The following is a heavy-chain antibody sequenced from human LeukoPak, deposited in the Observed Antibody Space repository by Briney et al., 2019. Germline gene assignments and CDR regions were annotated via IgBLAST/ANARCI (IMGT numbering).Heavy chain of an antibody. D-gene: IGHD3-10*01. CDR1: GFTFSSYA. V-gene: IGHV3-23*01. J-gene: IGHJ4*02. CDR3: ARVPHTYYYGSGTY. Sequence: GGSLRLSCAASGFTFSSYAMSWVRQAPGKGLEWVSAISGSGGSTYYADSVKGRFTISRDNAKNSLYLQMNSLRAEDTAVYYCARVPHTYYYGSGTYWGQGTLVTVSS. CDR2: ISGSGGST.